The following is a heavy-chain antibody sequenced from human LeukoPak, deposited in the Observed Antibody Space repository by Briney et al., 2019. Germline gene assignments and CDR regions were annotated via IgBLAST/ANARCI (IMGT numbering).Heavy chain of an antibody. CDR3: ARLVKTYDSSGYASDY. CDR1: GFTFSSYA. V-gene: IGHV3-23*01. CDR2: ISGSGGST. J-gene: IGHJ4*02. Sequence: GGSLRLSCAASGFTFSSYAMSWVRQAPGKGLEWVSAISGSGGSTYYADSVKGRFTISRDNSKNTLYLQMNSLRSEDTAVYYCARLVKTYDSSGYASDYWGQGTLVTVSS. D-gene: IGHD3-22*01.